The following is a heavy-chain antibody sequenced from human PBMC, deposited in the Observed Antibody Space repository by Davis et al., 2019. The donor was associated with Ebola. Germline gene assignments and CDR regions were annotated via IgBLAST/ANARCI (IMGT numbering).Heavy chain of an antibody. Sequence: PSETLSLTCTVSGGSVRSSSHYWSWIRQPRGKRLEWIGYIFYRGSTKYNPSNKGRVTILVDTSKNQFSLKLSSVTDADTAVYYCAREFGHYYDSTGYGYFDYWGQGTLVTVSS. V-gene: IGHV4-61*01. CDR1: GGSVRSSSHY. D-gene: IGHD3-22*01. CDR3: AREFGHYYDSTGYGYFDY. CDR2: IFYRGST. J-gene: IGHJ4*02.